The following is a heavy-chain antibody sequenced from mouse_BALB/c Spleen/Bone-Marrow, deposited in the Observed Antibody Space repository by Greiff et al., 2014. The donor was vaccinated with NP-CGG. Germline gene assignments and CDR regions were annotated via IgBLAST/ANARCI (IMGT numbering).Heavy chain of an antibody. D-gene: IGHD6-5*01. CDR1: GYTFTSYW. CDR2: INPSTGRT. CDR3: ARYAGEFVY. V-gene: IGHV1S81*02. J-gene: IGHJ3*01. Sequence: QVQLQQFGAELVKPGASVKLSCKASGYTFTSYWMHWVRQRPGQGLEWIGEINPSTGRTNYNEKFKSDATVTVDKSSTTAYMQLSSLTSEDSAVYYCARYAGEFVYWGQGTLVTVSA.